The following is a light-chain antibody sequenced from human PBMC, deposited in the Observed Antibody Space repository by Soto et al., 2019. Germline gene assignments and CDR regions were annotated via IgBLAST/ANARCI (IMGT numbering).Light chain of an antibody. CDR3: QQYNSYPLT. CDR2: SAS. V-gene: IGKV1-16*01. CDR1: QGISNY. Sequence: DIQMTQSPSSLSASVGDRVTITCLASQGISNYLAWYQHKPSKVPKLLIYSASTLESGVPFRFSGRGSGTEFPLNISRLPADDFANYYCQQYNSYPLTFGGGTKVDNK. J-gene: IGKJ4*01.